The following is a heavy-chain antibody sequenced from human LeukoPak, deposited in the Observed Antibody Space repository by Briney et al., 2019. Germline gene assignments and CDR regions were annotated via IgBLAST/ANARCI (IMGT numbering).Heavy chain of an antibody. D-gene: IGHD3-22*01. Sequence: SETLSLTCTVSGGSTSSYYWSWIRQPPGKGLEWIGYIYYSGSTNYNPSLKSRVTISVDTSKNQFSLKLSSVTAADTAVYYCARDRGYYDSSGYYAAFDIWGQGTMVTVSS. V-gene: IGHV4-59*01. CDR1: GGSTSSYY. CDR2: IYYSGST. CDR3: ARDRGYYDSSGYYAAFDI. J-gene: IGHJ3*02.